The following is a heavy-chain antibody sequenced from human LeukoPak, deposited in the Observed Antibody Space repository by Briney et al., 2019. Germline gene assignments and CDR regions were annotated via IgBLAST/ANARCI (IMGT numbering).Heavy chain of an antibody. CDR3: ARDKIVGATALDY. Sequence: GGSLRLSCAASGFTFDDYAMHWVRQAPGKGLEWVSGISWNSGSIGYADSVKGRFTISRDNAKNSLYLQMNSLRAEDAGVYYCARDKIVGATALDYWGQGTLVTVSS. V-gene: IGHV3-9*01. J-gene: IGHJ4*02. CDR2: ISWNSGSI. D-gene: IGHD1-26*01. CDR1: GFTFDDYA.